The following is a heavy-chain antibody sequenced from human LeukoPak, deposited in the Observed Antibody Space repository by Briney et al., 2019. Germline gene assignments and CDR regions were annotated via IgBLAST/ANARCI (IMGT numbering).Heavy chain of an antibody. CDR1: TFTFSSYA. CDR2: IGGSGAGT. J-gene: IGHJ4*02. V-gene: IGHV3-23*01. D-gene: IGHD5-18*01. CDR3: AKNGGDSYGTGHFDY. Sequence: GGSLRLSCAASTFTFSSYAMTWVREAPGKGLEWVSAIGGSGAGTYYADSVKGRFTISRDNSKNTLYLQMTSLRAEDTAVYYCAKNGGDSYGTGHFDYWGQGTLVTVSS.